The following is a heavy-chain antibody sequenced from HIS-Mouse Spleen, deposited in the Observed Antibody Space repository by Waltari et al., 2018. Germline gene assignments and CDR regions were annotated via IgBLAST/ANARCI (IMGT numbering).Heavy chain of an antibody. CDR3: AREIPYSSSWYDWYFDL. V-gene: IGHV4-39*07. CDR2: IYYSGGT. Sequence: QLQLQESGPGLVKPSETLSLTCPVSGGSIRSSSYYWGWIRQPPGKGVAWIGGIYYSGGTYYNPSLKSRVTISVDTSKNQFSLKLSSVTAADTAVYYCAREIPYSSSWYDWYFDLWGRGTLVTVSS. CDR1: GGSIRSSSYY. J-gene: IGHJ2*01. D-gene: IGHD6-13*01.